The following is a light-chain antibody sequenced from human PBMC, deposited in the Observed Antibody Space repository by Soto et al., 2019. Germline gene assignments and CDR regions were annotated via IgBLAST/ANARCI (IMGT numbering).Light chain of an antibody. J-gene: IGKJ1*01. Sequence: EIVLRQSPATLSLSPGEGASLSCRASQSVSSYLAWYQQKPGQAPRLLIYDASNRATGIPARFSGSGSGTEFTLTISSLQSEDFAVYYCQQRSSWPWTFGQGTKVEI. V-gene: IGKV3-11*01. CDR2: DAS. CDR1: QSVSSY. CDR3: QQRSSWPWT.